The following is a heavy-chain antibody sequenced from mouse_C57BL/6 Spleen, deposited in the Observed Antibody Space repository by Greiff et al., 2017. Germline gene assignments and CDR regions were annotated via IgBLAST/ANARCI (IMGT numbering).Heavy chain of an antibody. J-gene: IGHJ4*01. CDR2: ISSGSSTI. V-gene: IGHV5-17*01. D-gene: IGHD2-1*01. CDR3: ARGEYEEDISYGNYPYYAMDY. CDR1: GFTFSDYG. Sequence: EVKLMESGGGLVKPGGSLKLSCAASGFTFSDYGLHWVRQAPEKGLEWVAYISSGSSTIYYADTVKGRFTISRDNAKNTLFLQMTSLRSEETAMYYCARGEYEEDISYGNYPYYAMDYWGQGTSVTVSS.